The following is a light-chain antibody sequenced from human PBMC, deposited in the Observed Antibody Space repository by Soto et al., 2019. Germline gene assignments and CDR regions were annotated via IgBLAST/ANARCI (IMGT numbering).Light chain of an antibody. CDR2: DVS. CDR1: SSDVGGYNY. J-gene: IGLJ2*01. CDR3: SSYTSRTVV. V-gene: IGLV2-14*01. Sequence: QSALTQPASVSGSPGQSITISCTGTSSDVGGYNYVSWYQQHPGKAPKLMIYDVSNRPSGVSTRFSGSKSGNTASLTISGLQAEDEADYYCSSYTSRTVVFGGGTKHTVL.